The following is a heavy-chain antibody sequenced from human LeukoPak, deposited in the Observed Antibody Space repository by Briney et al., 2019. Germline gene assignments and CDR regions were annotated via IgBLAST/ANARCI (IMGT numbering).Heavy chain of an antibody. Sequence: GGSLRLSCAASGFTFSSYAMSWVRQAPGKGLEWVSGISGSGGSTYYADSVKGRFTISRDNSKNTLYLQMNSLRAEDTAVYYCAKPQIPPGYCSSTSCYALLDYWGQGTLVTVSS. V-gene: IGHV3-23*01. D-gene: IGHD2-2*01. CDR2: ISGSGGST. J-gene: IGHJ4*02. CDR1: GFTFSSYA. CDR3: AKPQIPPGYCSSTSCYALLDY.